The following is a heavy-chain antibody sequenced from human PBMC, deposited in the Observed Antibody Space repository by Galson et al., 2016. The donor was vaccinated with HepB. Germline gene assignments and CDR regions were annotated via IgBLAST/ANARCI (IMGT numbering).Heavy chain of an antibody. J-gene: IGHJ4*02. CDR3: ARDAGGSGWYEDY. CDR2: IWYDGSYK. D-gene: IGHD6-19*01. Sequence: SLRLSCAASGFSFNNYGMHWVRQAPGKGLEWVSVIWYDGSYKYYGDSVKGRFTVSRDNSKNTLYLQMNSLRAEDTAVYYCARDAGGSGWYEDYWGQGTLVTVSS. V-gene: IGHV3-33*01. CDR1: GFSFNNYG.